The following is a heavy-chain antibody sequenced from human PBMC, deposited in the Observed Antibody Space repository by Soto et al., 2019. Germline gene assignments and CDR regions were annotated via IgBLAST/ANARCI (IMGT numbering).Heavy chain of an antibody. Sequence: SETLSLTCAVYGGSFSGYYWSWIRQPPGKGLEWIGEINHSGSTNYNPSLKSRVTISVDTSKNQFSLKLSSVTAADTAVYYCAGPTYYDFWSGYYKYGMDVWGQGTTVT. J-gene: IGHJ6*02. CDR2: INHSGST. CDR1: GGSFSGYY. V-gene: IGHV4-34*01. CDR3: AGPTYYDFWSGYYKYGMDV. D-gene: IGHD3-3*01.